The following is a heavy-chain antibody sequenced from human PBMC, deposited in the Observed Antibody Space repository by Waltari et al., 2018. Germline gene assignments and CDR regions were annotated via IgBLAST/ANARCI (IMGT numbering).Heavy chain of an antibody. CDR1: GFTFSSYG. D-gene: IGHD3-3*01. Sequence: QVQLVESGGGVVQPGRSLRLSCAASGFTFSSYGMHWVRQAPGKGLEWVAVISYDGSNKYYADSVKGRFTISRDNSKNTLYLQMNSLRAEDTAVYYCATSVTIFGVVTTDYWGQGTLVTVSS. J-gene: IGHJ4*02. V-gene: IGHV3-30*03. CDR2: ISYDGSNK. CDR3: ATSVTIFGVVTTDY.